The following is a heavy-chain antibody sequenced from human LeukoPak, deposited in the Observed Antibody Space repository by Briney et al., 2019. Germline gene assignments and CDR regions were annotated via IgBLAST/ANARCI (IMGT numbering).Heavy chain of an antibody. J-gene: IGHJ5*02. D-gene: IGHD5-24*01. CDR1: GYTFTAYY. CDR2: INPNTGGT. CDR3: ARANGYNWFDP. Sequence: ASVKVSCKASGYTFTAYYMHWVRQAPGQGLEWMGSINPNTGGTNYVQNFQGRVTMTRDTSINTAYMELSRLTSDDTAIYYCARANGYNWFDPWGQGTLVTVSS. V-gene: IGHV1-2*02.